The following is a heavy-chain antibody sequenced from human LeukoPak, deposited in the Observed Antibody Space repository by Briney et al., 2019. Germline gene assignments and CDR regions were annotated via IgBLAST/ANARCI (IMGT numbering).Heavy chain of an antibody. CDR3: ASSPPSGTTWYFDL. Sequence: GGSLRLSCAASGFTFSNYAMHWVRQAPGKGLEYVSAISSNGDTYYANSVKGRFTISRDNSKNTLYLQMGSLRVEDMAVYYCASSPPSGTTWYFDLWGRGTLVTVSS. D-gene: IGHD1/OR15-1a*01. J-gene: IGHJ2*01. CDR1: GFTFSNYA. CDR2: ISSNGDT. V-gene: IGHV3-64*01.